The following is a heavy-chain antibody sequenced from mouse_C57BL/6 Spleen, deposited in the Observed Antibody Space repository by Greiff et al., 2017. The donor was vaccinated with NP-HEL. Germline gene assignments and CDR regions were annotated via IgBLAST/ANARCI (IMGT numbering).Heavy chain of an antibody. CDR1: GYSFTGYY. J-gene: IGHJ1*03. CDR2: IYPYNGVS. Sequence: VHVKQSGPELVKPGASVKISCKASGYSFTGYYMHWVKQSHGNILDWIGYIYPYNGVSSYNQKFKGKATLTVDKSSSTAYMELRSLTSEDSAVYYCARSNYSNYVYFDVWGTGTTVTVSS. D-gene: IGHD2-5*01. V-gene: IGHV1-31*01. CDR3: ARSNYSNYVYFDV.